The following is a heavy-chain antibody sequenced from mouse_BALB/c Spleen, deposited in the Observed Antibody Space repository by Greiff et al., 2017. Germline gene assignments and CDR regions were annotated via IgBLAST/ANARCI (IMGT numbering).Heavy chain of an antibody. CDR2: ISYSGST. J-gene: IGHJ3*01. V-gene: IGHV3-8*02. D-gene: IGHD2-10*02. Sequence: EVKVEESGPSLVKPSQTLSLTCSVTGDSITSGYWNWIRKFPGNKLEYMGYISYSGSTYYNPSLKSRISITRDTSKNQYYLQLNSVTTEDTATYYCARWKYGNYVGFAYWGQGTLVTVSA. CDR1: GDSITSGY. CDR3: ARWKYGNYVGFAY.